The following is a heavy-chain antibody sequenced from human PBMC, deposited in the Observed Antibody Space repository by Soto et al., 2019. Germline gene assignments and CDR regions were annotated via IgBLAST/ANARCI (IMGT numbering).Heavy chain of an antibody. CDR1: GDTFKNCV. CDR2: IIPLFGTT. V-gene: IGHV1-69*01. CDR3: AAELGFGKLSVV. J-gene: IGHJ6*02. D-gene: IGHD3-10*01. Sequence: QVQVVQSGVEVRRPGSSVKVSCKASGDTFKNCVSSWVRQAPGQGLEWMGGIIPLFGTTDFAQRLQSRLTSTTDESTTTAYRELSRLRSEDTDTYYCAAELGFGKLSVVWGQGTAVIVSS.